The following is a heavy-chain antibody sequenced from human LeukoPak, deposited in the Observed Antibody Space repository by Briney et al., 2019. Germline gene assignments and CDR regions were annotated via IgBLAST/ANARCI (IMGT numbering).Heavy chain of an antibody. V-gene: IGHV3-23*01. CDR3: AKDRMITFGGVIVFDY. J-gene: IGHJ4*02. D-gene: IGHD3-16*02. Sequence: GGSLRLSCAASGFTFSSYAMSWVRQAPGKGLEWASAISGSGGSTYYADSVKGRFTISRDNSKNTLYLQMNSLRAEDTAVYYCAKDRMITFGGVIVFDYWGQGTLVTVSS. CDR1: GFTFSSYA. CDR2: ISGSGGST.